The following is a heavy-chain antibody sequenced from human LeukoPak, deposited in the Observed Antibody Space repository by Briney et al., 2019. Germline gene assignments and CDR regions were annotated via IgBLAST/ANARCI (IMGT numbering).Heavy chain of an antibody. CDR2: IYISGST. V-gene: IGHV3-53*01. D-gene: IGHD5/OR15-5a*01. Sequence: GGSRRLSCAASGFTVSSNYMNWVRQAPGKGLEWVSVIYISGSTYYADSVKGRFTISRDNSKNTLYLQMNSLRAEDTAVYYCAREVASTYNWFDPWGQGTLVTVSS. J-gene: IGHJ5*02. CDR3: AREVASTYNWFDP. CDR1: GFTVSSNY.